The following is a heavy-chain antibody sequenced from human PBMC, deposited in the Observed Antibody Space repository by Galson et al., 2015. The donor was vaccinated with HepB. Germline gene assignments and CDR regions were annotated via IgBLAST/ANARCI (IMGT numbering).Heavy chain of an antibody. V-gene: IGHV3-11*06. J-gene: IGHJ4*02. CDR1: GFTFSGSA. CDR2: ISSSSSYT. CDR3: ARENGYYFDY. Sequence: SLRLSCAASGFTFSGSAMHWIRQAPGKGLEWVSYISSSSSYTNYADSVKGRFTISRDNAKNSLYLQMNSLRAEDTAVYYCARENGYYFDYWGQGTLVTVSS.